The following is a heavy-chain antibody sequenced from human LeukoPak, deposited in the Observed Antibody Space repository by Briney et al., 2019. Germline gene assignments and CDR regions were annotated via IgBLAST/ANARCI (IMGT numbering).Heavy chain of an antibody. D-gene: IGHD1-26*01. V-gene: IGHV3-48*04. J-gene: IGHJ6*03. CDR1: GFTFSVYS. CDR2: ISSSSSTI. CDR3: AKDSGSYPYYYYMDV. Sequence: GGSLRLSCAASGFTFSVYSMNWVRQSPGKGLEWVSYISSSSSTIYYADSVKGRFTISRDNAKNSLYLQMNSLRAEDTAVYYCAKDSGSYPYYYYMDVWGKGTTVTVSS.